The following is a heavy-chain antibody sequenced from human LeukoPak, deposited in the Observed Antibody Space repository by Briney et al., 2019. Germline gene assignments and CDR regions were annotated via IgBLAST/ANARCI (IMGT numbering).Heavy chain of an antibody. CDR2: ISGSGGSK. Sequence: GGSLRLSCAASGFTFSSYAMSWVRQAPGKGLEWVSSISGSGGSKYCADCVKGRFAISRVNSKNTLYLQMNSLRAEDTAVYYCAKDYATYYYGSGSYYNYGMDVWGQGTTVTVSS. V-gene: IGHV3-23*01. D-gene: IGHD3-10*01. CDR1: GFTFSSYA. CDR3: AKDYATYYYGSGSYYNYGMDV. J-gene: IGHJ6*02.